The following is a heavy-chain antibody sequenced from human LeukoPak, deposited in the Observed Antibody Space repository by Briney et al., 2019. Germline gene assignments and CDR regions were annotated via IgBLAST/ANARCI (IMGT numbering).Heavy chain of an antibody. J-gene: IGHJ4*02. CDR2: ISSSSSYI. CDR1: GVTFSSYS. D-gene: IGHD2-15*01. CDR3: ARDPSRRISGFFDY. V-gene: IGHV3-21*01. Sequence: GGALRLSCAASGVTFSSYSMNWVRQAPGKGLEWVSSISSSSSYIYYADSVKGRFTISRDNAKNSLYLQMNSLRAEDTAVYYCARDPSRRISGFFDYWGQGTLVTVSS.